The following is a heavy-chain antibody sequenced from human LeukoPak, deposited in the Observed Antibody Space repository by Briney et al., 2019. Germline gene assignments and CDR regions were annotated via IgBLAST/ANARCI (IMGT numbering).Heavy chain of an antibody. CDR2: IGTGGNPV. Sequence: GGSLRLSCAASGFSFSTYEMNWVRQAPGRGLEWVSYIGTGGNPVYYADPVKGRFTISRDNAKNTLYLRLNRLRAEDTAVYDCATRMSYDSFVPRDALDIWGQGAMVIVSS. J-gene: IGHJ3*02. V-gene: IGHV3-48*03. CDR1: GFSFSTYE. D-gene: IGHD3-22*01. CDR3: ATRMSYDSFVPRDALDI.